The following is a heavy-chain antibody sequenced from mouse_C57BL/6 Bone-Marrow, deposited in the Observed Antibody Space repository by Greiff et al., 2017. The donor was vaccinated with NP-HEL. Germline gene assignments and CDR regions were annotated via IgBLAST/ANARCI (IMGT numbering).Heavy chain of an antibody. CDR1: GYSFTGYY. J-gene: IGHJ3*01. D-gene: IGHD1-1*01. CDR3: ARNYYGSSSDWFAY. V-gene: IGHV1-31*01. Sequence: EVQLQQSGPELVKPGASVKISCKASGYSFTGYYMHWVKQSHGNILDWIGYIYPYNGVPSYNQKFKGKATLTVDKSSSTAYMELRSLTSEDSAVYYCARNYYGSSSDWFAYWGQGTLVTVSA. CDR2: IYPYNGVP.